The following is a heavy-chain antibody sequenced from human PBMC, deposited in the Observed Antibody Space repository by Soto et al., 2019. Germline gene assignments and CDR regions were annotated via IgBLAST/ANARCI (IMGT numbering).Heavy chain of an antibody. D-gene: IGHD1-26*01. CDR2: IKQDGSEK. CDR3: ARDSSRGDF. CDR1: GFSFSRYW. Sequence: EVQLVESGGGLVQPGGSLRLSCAASGFSFSRYWMNWGRQAPGKRLEWVANIKQDGSEKHYVDSVKDRFTISRDNAKNSLYLQMNSLRPEDTAMYYCARDSSRGDFWGQGALVTVSS. J-gene: IGHJ4*02. V-gene: IGHV3-7*05.